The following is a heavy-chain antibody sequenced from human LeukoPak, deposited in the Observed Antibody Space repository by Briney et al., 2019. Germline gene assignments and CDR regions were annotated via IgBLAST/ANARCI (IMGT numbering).Heavy chain of an antibody. Sequence: GGSLRLSCAASGFTFWSAWMSWVRQAPGKGLEWVGRIKSKADAGPPDYTAPVNGRFTISRDDSENTVYLQMNSLKTEDTGIYYYHTDWGRVTRFDYWGQGTLVTVSP. D-gene: IGHD3-16*01. V-gene: IGHV3-15*01. CDR1: GFTFWSAW. CDR3: HTDWGRVTRFDY. J-gene: IGHJ4*02. CDR2: IKSKADAGPP.